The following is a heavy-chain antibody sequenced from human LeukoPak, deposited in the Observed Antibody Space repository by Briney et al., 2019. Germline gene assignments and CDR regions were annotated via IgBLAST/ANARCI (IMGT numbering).Heavy chain of an antibody. CDR3: ARSGGNFYSSTWYGH. J-gene: IGHJ1*01. V-gene: IGHV5-51*01. CDR1: GYGFTSYW. Sequence: GESLKISCKGSGYGFTSYWIAWVRQMPGKGLEWMGIIYPGDSDTRYSPSFQGQVTISADKSISTAYLQWSSLKASDTAMYYCARSGGNFYSSTWYGHWGQGTLVTVSS. D-gene: IGHD6-13*01. CDR2: IYPGDSDT.